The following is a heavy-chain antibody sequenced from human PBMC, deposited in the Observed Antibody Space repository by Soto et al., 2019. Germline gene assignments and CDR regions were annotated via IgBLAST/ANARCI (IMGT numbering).Heavy chain of an antibody. V-gene: IGHV3-64D*06. J-gene: IGHJ3*02. Sequence: GGSLRLSCSASGFTFSSYAMHWVRQAPGKGLEYVSAISSNGGSTYYADSVKGRFTISRDNSKNTLYLQMSSLRAEDTAVYYGVKDSIAVAGTAFDIWGQGTMVTVSS. D-gene: IGHD6-19*01. CDR2: ISSNGGST. CDR3: VKDSIAVAGTAFDI. CDR1: GFTFSSYA.